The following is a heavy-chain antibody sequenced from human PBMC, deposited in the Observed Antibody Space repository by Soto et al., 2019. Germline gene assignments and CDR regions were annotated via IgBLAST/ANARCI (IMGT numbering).Heavy chain of an antibody. V-gene: IGHV4-59*01. CDR3: ARDAAAGTVWFDP. Sequence: QVQLQESGPGLVKPSETLSLTCTVSGGSISSYYWSWIRQPPGKGLEWIGYIYYSGSTNYNPSLKSRVTISVDTSKNQFSLKLSSVTAADTAVYYCARDAAAGTVWFDPWGQGTLVTVSS. J-gene: IGHJ5*02. CDR1: GGSISSYY. D-gene: IGHD6-13*01. CDR2: IYYSGST.